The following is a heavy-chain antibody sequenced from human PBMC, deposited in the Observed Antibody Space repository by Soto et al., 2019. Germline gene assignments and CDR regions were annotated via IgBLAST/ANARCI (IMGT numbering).Heavy chain of an antibody. CDR1: GFTFSSYA. CDR2: ISGSGGST. Sequence: GGSLRLSCAASGFTFSSYAMSWVRQAPGKGLEWVSAISGSGGSTYYADSVKGRFTISRDNSKNTLYLQMNSLRAEDTAVYYCAKDGFGMVDPERPPDAFDIWGQGTMVTVSS. V-gene: IGHV3-23*01. D-gene: IGHD1-1*01. CDR3: AKDGFGMVDPERPPDAFDI. J-gene: IGHJ3*02.